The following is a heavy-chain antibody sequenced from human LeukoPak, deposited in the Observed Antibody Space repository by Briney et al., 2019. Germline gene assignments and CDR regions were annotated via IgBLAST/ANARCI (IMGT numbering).Heavy chain of an antibody. V-gene: IGHV4-4*02. CDR1: GGSISSYNW. CDR2: IYHSGST. J-gene: IGHJ5*02. CDR3: ATTAAAGTRLAWFDP. Sequence: PSETLSLTCVVSGGSISSYNWWSWVRQPPGKGLEWIGEIYHSGSTNYNPSLKSRVTISLDKSKNQFSLKLSSVTAADTAVYYCATTAAAGTRLAWFDPWGQGTLVTVSS. D-gene: IGHD6-13*01.